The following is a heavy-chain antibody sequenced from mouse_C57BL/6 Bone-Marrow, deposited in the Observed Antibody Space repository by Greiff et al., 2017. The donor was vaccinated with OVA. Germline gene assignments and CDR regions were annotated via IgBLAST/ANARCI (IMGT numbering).Heavy chain of an antibody. CDR3: ARGYF. Sequence: VQRVESGAELVKPGASVEISCKASGYAFSSYWMNWVKQRPGKGLEWIGQIYTGDGDTNYNGKFKGNATLTADKSSSTAYMQLSSLTSEDSAVYFCARGYFWGQGTTLTVSS. V-gene: IGHV1-80*01. J-gene: IGHJ2*01. CDR1: GYAFSSYW. CDR2: IYTGDGDT.